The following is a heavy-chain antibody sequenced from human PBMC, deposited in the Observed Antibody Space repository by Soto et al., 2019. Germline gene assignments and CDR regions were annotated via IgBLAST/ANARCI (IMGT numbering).Heavy chain of an antibody. CDR3: ARHPGYYDVLTGYSTYYFDY. Sequence: PSETLSLTCTVSGGSISSGGYYWSWIRQHPGKGLEWIGYIYYSGSTYYNPSLKSRVTISVDTSKNQFSLKLSSVTAADTAVYYCARHPGYYDVLTGYSTYYFDYWGQGALVTVSS. V-gene: IGHV4-31*03. CDR2: IYYSGST. CDR1: GGSISSGGYY. D-gene: IGHD3-9*01. J-gene: IGHJ4*02.